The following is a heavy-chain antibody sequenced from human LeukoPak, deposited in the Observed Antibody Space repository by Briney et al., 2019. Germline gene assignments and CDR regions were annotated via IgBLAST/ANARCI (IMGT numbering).Heavy chain of an antibody. J-gene: IGHJ5*02. CDR2: IRYDGSNK. V-gene: IGHV3-30*02. CDR3: ARDQFLGDYAFDP. D-gene: IGHD4-17*01. Sequence: GGSLRLSCAASGFTFSNYGMHWVRQAPGKGLEWVAFIRYDGSNKFYADSVKGRFTLSRDNSKNTLYLQMNSLRAEDTAVYYCARDQFLGDYAFDPWGQGTLVTVSS. CDR1: GFTFSNYG.